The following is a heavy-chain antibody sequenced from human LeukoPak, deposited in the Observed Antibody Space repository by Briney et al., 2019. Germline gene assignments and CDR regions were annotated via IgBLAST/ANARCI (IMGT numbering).Heavy chain of an antibody. J-gene: IGHJ4*02. Sequence: GGSLRLSCAASGFTFSTYTMNWVRQAPGKGLEWVAYISGSSGTIYYADSVKGRFAISRDNAKNSLYLQMNYLRDEDTAVYYCARKTWDSSGYYCLDYWGQGTLVTVSS. D-gene: IGHD3-22*01. V-gene: IGHV3-48*02. CDR2: ISGSSGTI. CDR1: GFTFSTYT. CDR3: ARKTWDSSGYYCLDY.